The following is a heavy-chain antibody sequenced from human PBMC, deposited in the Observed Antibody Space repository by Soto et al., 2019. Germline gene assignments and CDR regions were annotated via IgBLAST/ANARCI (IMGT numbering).Heavy chain of an antibody. CDR3: ARGLSPAFRGLFYFDS. J-gene: IGHJ4*02. CDR1: GDSSISGPYY. D-gene: IGHD3-16*01. V-gene: IGHV4-30-4*01. Sequence: QVQLQESGPGLVKPSQTLALTCTVSGDSSISGPYYWSWIRQLPGKGLESIGYIYYTGSAYHNPSPKSRLNISIETTKGQFSLMLTSVTAADTGVYFCARGLSPAFRGLFYFDSWGQGTLVTVSS. CDR2: IYYTGSA.